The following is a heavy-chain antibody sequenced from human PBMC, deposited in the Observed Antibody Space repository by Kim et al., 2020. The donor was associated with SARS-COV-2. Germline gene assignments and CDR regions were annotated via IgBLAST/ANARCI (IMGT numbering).Heavy chain of an antibody. CDR2: IDNDGTST. CDR1: GFSFSEWC. V-gene: IGHV3-74*01. Sequence: GGSLRLSCAASGFSFSEWCMDWVRQAPGKGPEWVARIDNDGTSTLYADAVKGRFTISRANSKNTLYLQMTGLRADDTGVSYCTRGPFWGQGTLVTVSS. J-gene: IGHJ4*02. CDR3: TRGPF.